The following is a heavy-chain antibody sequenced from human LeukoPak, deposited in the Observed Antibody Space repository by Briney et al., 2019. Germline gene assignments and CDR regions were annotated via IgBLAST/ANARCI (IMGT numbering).Heavy chain of an antibody. V-gene: IGHV6-1*01. CDR3: VGGPGSLLH. Sequence: TSQTLSLTCAISGDSFSSNSGAWNWIRQSPSRGLEWLGRTYYRSKWYNGYAVSVKSRITINPDTSKNQFSLHLNSVTPEDTAVYYCVGGPGSLLHWGQGILVTVSS. CDR2: TYYRSKWYN. CDR1: GDSFSSNSGA. J-gene: IGHJ4*02.